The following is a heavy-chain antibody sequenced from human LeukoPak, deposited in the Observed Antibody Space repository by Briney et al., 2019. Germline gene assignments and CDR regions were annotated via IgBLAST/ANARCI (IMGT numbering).Heavy chain of an antibody. D-gene: IGHD3-22*01. J-gene: IGHJ4*02. Sequence: ASVKVSCKASGYTYTSYGIRWVRQAPGQGLEWMGWISAYNGNTNYAQKLQGRVTMTTDTSTSTAYMELRSLRSDDTAVYYCARVIRSGYYDSSGYYFDYWGQGTLVTVSS. CDR2: ISAYNGNT. V-gene: IGHV1-18*01. CDR1: GYTYTSYG. CDR3: ARVIRSGYYDSSGYYFDY.